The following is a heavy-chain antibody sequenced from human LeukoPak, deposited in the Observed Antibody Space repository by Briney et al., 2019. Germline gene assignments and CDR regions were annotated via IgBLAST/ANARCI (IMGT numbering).Heavy chain of an antibody. V-gene: IGHV3-20*04. D-gene: IGHD3-9*01. CDR3: ARSGWYYDILTGFDY. CDR2: ISRNGGGT. J-gene: IGHJ4*02. CDR1: GFTFSSYG. Sequence: GGSLRLSCAASGFTFSSYGMHWVRQAPGKGLEWVSSISRNGGGTGDADSVKGRFTISRDNAKSALYLQMNSLRAEDTAVYYCARSGWYYDILTGFDYWGQGTLVTVSS.